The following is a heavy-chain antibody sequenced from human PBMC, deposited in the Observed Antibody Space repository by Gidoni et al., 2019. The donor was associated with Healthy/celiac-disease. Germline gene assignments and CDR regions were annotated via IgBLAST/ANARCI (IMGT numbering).Heavy chain of an antibody. Sequence: EVQLVESGGGVVQPGGSLRLSCAASGFTFSSYWMHWVRQAPGKGLVWVSRINSDGSSTSYADSVKGRFTISRDNAKNTLYLQMNSLRAEDTAVYYCAREIQYYYDSSGYFWAFDIWGQGTMVTVSS. CDR2: INSDGSST. J-gene: IGHJ3*02. CDR3: AREIQYYYDSSGYFWAFDI. D-gene: IGHD3-22*01. V-gene: IGHV3-74*01. CDR1: GFTFSSYW.